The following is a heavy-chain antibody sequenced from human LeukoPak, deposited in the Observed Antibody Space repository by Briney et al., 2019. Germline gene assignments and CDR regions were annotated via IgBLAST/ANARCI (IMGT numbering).Heavy chain of an antibody. CDR1: GGSISSSSYY. V-gene: IGHV4-39*07. D-gene: IGHD3-16*01. J-gene: IGHJ6*03. CDR2: IYYSGST. CDR3: ARVGAYYYMDV. Sequence: PSETLSLTCTVSGGSISSSSYYWGWIRQPPGKGLEWIGSIYYSGSTYYNPSLKSRVTISVDTSKNQSSLKLSSVTAADTAVYYCARVGAYYYMDVWAKGPRSPSP.